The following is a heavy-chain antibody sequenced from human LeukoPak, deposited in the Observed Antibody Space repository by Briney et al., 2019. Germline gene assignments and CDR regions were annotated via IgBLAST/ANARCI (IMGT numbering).Heavy chain of an antibody. J-gene: IGHJ1*01. D-gene: IGHD4-23*01. CDR1: EFTFSSYG. V-gene: IGHV3-30*02. CDR3: AKDRTTTVVPEYFQH. CDR2: IRYDGSNK. Sequence: GGSLRLSCAASEFTFSSYGMHWVRQAPGKGLEWVAFIRYDGSNKYYADSVKGRFTISRDNSKNTLYLQMNSLRAEDTAVYYCAKDRTTTVVPEYFQHWGQGTLVTVSS.